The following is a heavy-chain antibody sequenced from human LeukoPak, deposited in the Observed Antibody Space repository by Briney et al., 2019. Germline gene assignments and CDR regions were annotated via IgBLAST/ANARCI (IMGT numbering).Heavy chain of an antibody. V-gene: IGHV3-53*01. D-gene: IGHD1-26*01. J-gene: IGHJ4*02. Sequence: PGGSLRLSCAASGFTVSSNYMSWVRQAPGKGLEWVSVIYSGGSTYYADSVKGRFTISRDNSKNTLYLQMNSLRAEDTAVYYCARAGSYYDFDYWGQGTLVTVSS. CDR3: ARAGSYYDFDY. CDR1: GFTVSSNY. CDR2: IYSGGST.